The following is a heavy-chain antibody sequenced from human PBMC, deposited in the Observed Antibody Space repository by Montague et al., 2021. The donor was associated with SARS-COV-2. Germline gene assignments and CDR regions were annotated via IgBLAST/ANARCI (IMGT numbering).Heavy chain of an antibody. J-gene: IGHJ4*01. CDR1: GGSISSSSYY. CDR2: IYCRGST. Sequence: SETLSLTCTVSGGSISSSSYYWAWIRQPPGKGLEWIGSIYCRGSTYYNPSLKSRVFISVDTSKNQLSLTLTSVTAADTAVYYCATQEDPSGWIPGPFDFWGHGTLLSVSS. CDR3: ATQEDPSGWIPGPFDF. V-gene: IGHV4-39*01. D-gene: IGHD6-19*01.